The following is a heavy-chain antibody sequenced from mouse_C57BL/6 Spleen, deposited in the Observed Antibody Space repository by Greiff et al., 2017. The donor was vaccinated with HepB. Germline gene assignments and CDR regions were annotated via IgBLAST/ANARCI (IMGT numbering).Heavy chain of an antibody. CDR2: IDPSDSYT. D-gene: IGHD1-1*01. Sequence: QVQLKQPGAELVKPGASVKLSCKASGYTFTSYWMQWVKQRPGQGLEWIGEIDPSDSYTNYNQKFKGKATLTVDTSSSTACMQLSSLTSEDSAVYYCAIITTVVARAMDYWGQGTSVTVSS. V-gene: IGHV1-50*01. CDR1: GYTFTSYW. J-gene: IGHJ4*01. CDR3: AIITTVVARAMDY.